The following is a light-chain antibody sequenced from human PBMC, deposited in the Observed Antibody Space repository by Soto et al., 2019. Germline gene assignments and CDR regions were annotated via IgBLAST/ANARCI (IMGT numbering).Light chain of an antibody. Sequence: EIVLTQSPGTLSLSPGERATLACRASQSVSSSYLAWYQQKPGQAPRLLIYGASSRATGIPDRFSGSGSGTDFTLTISRLEPEDCAVYCCQQYGSSPYTFGQGNKLEIK. CDR3: QQYGSSPYT. CDR1: QSVSSSY. V-gene: IGKV3-20*01. CDR2: GAS. J-gene: IGKJ2*01.